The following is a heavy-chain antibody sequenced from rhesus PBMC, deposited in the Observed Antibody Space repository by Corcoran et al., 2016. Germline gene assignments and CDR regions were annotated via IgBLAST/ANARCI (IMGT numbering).Heavy chain of an antibody. J-gene: IGHJ4*01. CDR1: GGSLRSYW. D-gene: IGHD4-23*01. V-gene: IGHV4-80*01. CDR2: INGNSGST. Sequence: QVQLQESGPGLVKPSETLSLTCAVSGGSLRSYWWSWIRPPPGKGLEWIGEINGNSGSTNYNPPLKSRVTISKDASKNQFSLKLSSVTAADTAVYYCARLEYSFDYWGQGVLVTVSS. CDR3: ARLEYSFDY.